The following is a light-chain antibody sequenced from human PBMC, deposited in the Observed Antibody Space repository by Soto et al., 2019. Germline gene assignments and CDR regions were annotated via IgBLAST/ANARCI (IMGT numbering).Light chain of an antibody. Sequence: DLQMTQSPSTVSAYVGDSVTITCRASQSISRSLAWYQQKPGKAPNLLIYDASSLEGGVPSRFSGSGFGTEFTLTITNLQPADFATYYCQQYSDFLISFGPGTTVDFK. CDR2: DAS. CDR3: QQYSDFLIS. J-gene: IGKJ3*01. V-gene: IGKV1-5*01. CDR1: QSISRS.